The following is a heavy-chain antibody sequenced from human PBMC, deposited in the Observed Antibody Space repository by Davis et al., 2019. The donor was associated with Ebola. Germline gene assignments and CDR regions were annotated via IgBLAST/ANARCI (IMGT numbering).Heavy chain of an antibody. Sequence: AASVKVSCKASGYTFTSYDINWVRQATGQGLEWMGWMNPNSGNTGYAQKFQGRVTMTRNTSISTAYMELSSLRSEDTAVYYCARGWGITMTKTDAFDIWGQGTMVTVSS. V-gene: IGHV1-8*01. D-gene: IGHD3-22*01. CDR3: ARGWGITMTKTDAFDI. CDR1: GYTFTSYD. CDR2: MNPNSGNT. J-gene: IGHJ3*02.